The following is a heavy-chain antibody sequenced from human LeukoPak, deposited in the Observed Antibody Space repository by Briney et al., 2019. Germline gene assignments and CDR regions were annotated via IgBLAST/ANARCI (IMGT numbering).Heavy chain of an antibody. CDR1: GASISSYQ. D-gene: IGHD2-8*02. J-gene: IGHJ1*01. Sequence: PETRCLTCTVSGASISSYQWIWIRQPPGKGLECIGYMFYSGSTHYNPSLKTRVTMSLDDSKNHFSLKLTSVTAADTAVYYCVGRSTYSTGYVEDHWGQGALV. CDR3: VGRSTYSTGYVEDH. CDR2: MFYSGST. V-gene: IGHV4-59*01.